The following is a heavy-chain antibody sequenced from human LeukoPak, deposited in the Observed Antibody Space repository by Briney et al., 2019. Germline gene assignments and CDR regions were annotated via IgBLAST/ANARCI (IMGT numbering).Heavy chain of an antibody. D-gene: IGHD2-2*01. CDR2: IYPGDSNT. CDR3: ARGCSSTTCYHNFDY. CDR1: GYSFSNYW. V-gene: IGHV5-51*01. J-gene: IGHJ4*02. Sequence: GESLKISCKGLGYSFSNYWSAWVRQMPGKGLEWMGIIYPGDSNTRYSPSFQGQATISADKSISTAYLQWSSLKASDTAMYYCARGCSSTTCYHNFDYWGQGTLVTVSS.